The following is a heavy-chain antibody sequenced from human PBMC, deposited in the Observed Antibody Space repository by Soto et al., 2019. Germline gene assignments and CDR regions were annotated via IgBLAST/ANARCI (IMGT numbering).Heavy chain of an antibody. D-gene: IGHD6-13*01. CDR1: GYTFTSYG. J-gene: IGHJ6*03. Sequence: ASVKVSCKASGYTFTSYGISWVRHAPGQGLEWMGWISAYNGNTNYAQKLQGRVTMTTDTSTSTAYMELRSLRSDDTAVYYCARVAAAGTTLPYYYYYYMDVWGKGTTVTVSS. CDR3: ARVAAAGTTLPYYYYYYMDV. V-gene: IGHV1-18*01. CDR2: ISAYNGNT.